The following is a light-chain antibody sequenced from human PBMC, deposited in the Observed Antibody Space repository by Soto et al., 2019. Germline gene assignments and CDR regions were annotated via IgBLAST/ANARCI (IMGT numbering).Light chain of an antibody. V-gene: IGLV1-44*01. J-gene: IGLJ2*01. CDR1: SSNIGSNN. Sequence: QSVLTQPPSASGTPGQRVTISCSGSSSNIGSNNVNRYQQSPGTAPKVLIYGNNQRPSGVPDRFSGSKSGTSASLAISGLQSEDEALYYCAGWDDSLSDVVFGGRTKLTVL. CDR2: GNN. CDR3: AGWDDSLSDVV.